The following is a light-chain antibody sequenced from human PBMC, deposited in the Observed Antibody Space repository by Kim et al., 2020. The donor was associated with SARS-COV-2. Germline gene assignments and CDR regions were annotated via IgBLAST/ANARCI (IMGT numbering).Light chain of an antibody. CDR3: QHYYRFPYT. J-gene: IGKJ2*01. V-gene: IGKV1-5*03. Sequence: SASVGDRVTITCRSSHSVSPYLAWYQQKPGKAPKLLIYLASTLESGVPSRFSGSGSGTEFTLTINNLQPDDFATYYCQHYYRFPYTFGQGTKLE. CDR1: HSVSPY. CDR2: LAS.